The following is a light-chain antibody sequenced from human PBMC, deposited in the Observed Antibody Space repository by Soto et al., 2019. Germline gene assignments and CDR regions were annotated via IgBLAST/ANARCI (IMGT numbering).Light chain of an antibody. CDR2: DAS. Sequence: AIQMTQSPASLSASVGDRVTITCRASQGIRNDLVWYQQKPGKAPKLLIYDASSLQSGVPSRFSGSGSGTDFTLTISSLQPEDFATYYCLQDYNYPRTFGQGTKVEIK. J-gene: IGKJ1*01. CDR3: LQDYNYPRT. CDR1: QGIRND. V-gene: IGKV1-6*01.